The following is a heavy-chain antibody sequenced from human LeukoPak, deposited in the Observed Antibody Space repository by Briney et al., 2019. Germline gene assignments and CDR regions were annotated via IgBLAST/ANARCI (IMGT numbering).Heavy chain of an antibody. CDR2: ISGSGGST. V-gene: IGHV3-23*01. CDR3: ARGGGYYDSSGYYFDY. J-gene: IGHJ4*02. D-gene: IGHD3-22*01. CDR1: GFTFSSYA. Sequence: GGSLRLSCAASGFTFSSYAMSWVRQAPGKGLKWVSAISGSGGSTYYADSVKGRFTISRDNSKNTLYLQMNSLRAEDTAVYYCARGGGYYDSSGYYFDYWGQGTLVTVSS.